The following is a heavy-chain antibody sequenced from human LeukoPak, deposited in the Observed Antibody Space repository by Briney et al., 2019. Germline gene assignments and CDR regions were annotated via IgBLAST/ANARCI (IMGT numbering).Heavy chain of an antibody. V-gene: IGHV4-39*01. Sequence: SETLSLTCTVSGGSISSSSYYWGWIRQPPGTGLEWLGSIYYSGSTYYNPSLKSRVTISVDTSKNQFSLKLSSVTAADTAVYYCARGGGRRWLQLHFQNWFDPWGQGTLVTVSS. D-gene: IGHD5-24*01. CDR1: GGSISSSSYY. CDR2: IYYSGST. CDR3: ARGGGRRWLQLHFQNWFDP. J-gene: IGHJ5*02.